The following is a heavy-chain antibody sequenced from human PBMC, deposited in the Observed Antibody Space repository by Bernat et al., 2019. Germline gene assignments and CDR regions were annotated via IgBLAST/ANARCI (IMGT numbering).Heavy chain of an antibody. D-gene: IGHD1-26*01. Sequence: QVQLQESGPGLVKPSETLSLTCTVSGGSISSYYWSWIRQPPGKGLEWIGYIYYSGNTDYNPSLKSRVTISVDTSKIQFSLRLSSVTAADTAVYYCARAMRGWEQLFDYWGRGSLVNV. CDR3: ARAMRGWEQLFDY. J-gene: IGHJ4*02. V-gene: IGHV4-59*01. CDR2: IYYSGNT. CDR1: GGSISSYY.